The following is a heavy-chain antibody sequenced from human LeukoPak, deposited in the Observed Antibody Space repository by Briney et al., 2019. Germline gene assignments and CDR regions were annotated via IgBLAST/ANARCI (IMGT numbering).Heavy chain of an antibody. CDR1: GGSFSGYY. J-gene: IGHJ6*03. CDR3: ARGHSSSWVAYYYYMDG. V-gene: IGHV4-34*01. Sequence: SGTLSLTCAVYGGSFSGYYWSWIRQPPGKGLEWIGEINHSGSTNYNPSLKSRVTISVDTSKNQFSLKLRSVTAADTAVNYCARGHSSSWVAYYYYMDGWDKGTTVTISS. D-gene: IGHD6-13*01. CDR2: INHSGST.